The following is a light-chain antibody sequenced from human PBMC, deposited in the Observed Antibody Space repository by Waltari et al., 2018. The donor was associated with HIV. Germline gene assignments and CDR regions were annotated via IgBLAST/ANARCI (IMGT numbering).Light chain of an antibody. CDR3: QSSDISGNYWV. CDR2: KES. V-gene: IGLV3-25*03. CDR1: ALPKQY. Sequence: SYGLTQPPSVSVSPGQTATITCPGDALPKQYAYWYQQKPGQAPVMVIYKESERPSGIPERFSGSSSATTVTLTISGVQAADEADYYCQSSDISGNYWVFGGGTKLTVL. J-gene: IGLJ3*02.